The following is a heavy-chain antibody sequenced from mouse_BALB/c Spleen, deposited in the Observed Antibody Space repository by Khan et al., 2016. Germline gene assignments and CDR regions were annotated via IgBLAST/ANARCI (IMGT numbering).Heavy chain of an antibody. Sequence: QVQLQQSGAELVRPGSSVKISCKASGYAFSSYWMNWVKQRPGQGLEWIGQIYPGDGDTNYNGKFKGKATLTADKSSSTAYMQLSSLTSEDSAVYCCAKQTGTREAMDYWGQGTSVTVSS. CDR2: IYPGDGDT. J-gene: IGHJ4*01. CDR1: GYAFSSYW. CDR3: AKQTGTREAMDY. D-gene: IGHD4-1*01. V-gene: IGHV1-80*01.